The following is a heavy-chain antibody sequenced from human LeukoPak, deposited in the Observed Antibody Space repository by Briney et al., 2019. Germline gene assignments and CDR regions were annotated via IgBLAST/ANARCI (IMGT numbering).Heavy chain of an antibody. CDR3: ARSDYYGSSGYPDY. CDR2: INPNSGGT. D-gene: IGHD3-22*01. V-gene: IGHV1-2*02. CDR1: GYTFTGYY. J-gene: IGHJ4*02. Sequence: ASVNVSCKASGYTFTGYYMHWVRQPPGQGLEWMGWINPNSGGTNYAQKFQGRVTMTRDTTISTAYMELSRLRSDDTAVYYCARSDYYGSSGYPDYWGQGTLVTVSS.